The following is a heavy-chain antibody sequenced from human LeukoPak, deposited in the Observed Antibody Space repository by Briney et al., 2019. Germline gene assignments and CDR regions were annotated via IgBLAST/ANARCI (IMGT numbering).Heavy chain of an antibody. V-gene: IGHV1-18*01. Sequence: ASVKVSCKASGYTFTSYGISWVRQAPGQGLEWMGWISAYNGNKNNAQKLQGRVTMTTDTSTSTAYIELRSLRSDDTAVYYCARDKYSSSWYPYFDYWGQGTLVTVSS. CDR3: ARDKYSSSWYPYFDY. J-gene: IGHJ4*02. CDR2: ISAYNGNK. CDR1: GYTFTSYG. D-gene: IGHD6-13*01.